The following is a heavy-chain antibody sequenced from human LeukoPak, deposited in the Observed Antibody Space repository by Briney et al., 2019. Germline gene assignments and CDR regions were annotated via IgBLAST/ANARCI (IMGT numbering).Heavy chain of an antibody. CDR3: ARTTSLTASGYDY. J-gene: IGHJ4*02. D-gene: IGHD4-17*01. V-gene: IGHV1-8*03. Sequence: ASVRVSCRASGYTFINYHINWVRQASGQGLEWMGWMNPNSGDRGYAQNFQGRVTITSDTSISTAYMELSSLRSEDTAVYFCARTTSLTASGYDYWGQGTLVTVS. CDR2: MNPNSGDR. CDR1: GYTFINYH.